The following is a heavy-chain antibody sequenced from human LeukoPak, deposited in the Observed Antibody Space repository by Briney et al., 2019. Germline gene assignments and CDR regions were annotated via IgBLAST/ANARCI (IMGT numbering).Heavy chain of an antibody. J-gene: IGHJ4*02. CDR1: GFTFSSYA. D-gene: IGHD3-16*01. CDR3: AKGRYYFDY. V-gene: IGHV3-23*01. Sequence: EGSLRLSCAASGFTFSSYAMSWVRQAPGKGLEWVSAISGGGGGTYYADSVKGRFTISRDNSKNTLYLQMNSLRAEDTAVYYCAKGRYYFDYWGQGTLVTVSS. CDR2: ISGGGGGT.